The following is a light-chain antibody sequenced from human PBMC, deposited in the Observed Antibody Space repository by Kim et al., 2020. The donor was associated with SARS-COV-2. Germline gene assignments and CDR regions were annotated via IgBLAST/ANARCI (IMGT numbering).Light chain of an antibody. Sequence: QSVLTQPPSASGTPGQRVTISCSGSSSNIGSNTVDWYQQLPGAAPKLLIYGNDQWPSGIPDRFSGSRSGTSASLAISGLQSGDEADYYCAVWDDSLNRRVFGGGTQLTVL. CDR1: SSNIGSNT. V-gene: IGLV1-44*01. CDR2: GND. CDR3: AVWDDSLNRRV. J-gene: IGLJ7*01.